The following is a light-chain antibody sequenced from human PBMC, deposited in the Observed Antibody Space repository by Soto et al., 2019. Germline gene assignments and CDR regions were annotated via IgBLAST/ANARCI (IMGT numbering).Light chain of an antibody. V-gene: IGLV2-14*01. CDR1: SSDVGAYDY. J-gene: IGLJ2*01. Sequence: QSVLTQPASVSGSPGQSIAISCTGTSSDVGAYDYVSWYQHHPGKAPKLIISEVANRPSGVSNRFSGFKSGNTASLTISGLQAEDEADYYCTSYTITTTLVFGGGTKLTVL. CDR2: EVA. CDR3: TSYTITTTLV.